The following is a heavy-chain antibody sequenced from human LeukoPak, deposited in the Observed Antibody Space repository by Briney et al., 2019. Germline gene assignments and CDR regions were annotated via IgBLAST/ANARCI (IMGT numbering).Heavy chain of an antibody. CDR2: ISSNGDST. CDR1: GFTFSSYG. CDR3: ASSYGPNKNPFDY. D-gene: IGHD4/OR15-4a*01. J-gene: IGHJ4*02. V-gene: IGHV3-64*01. Sequence: GGSLRLSCTASGFTFSSYGMHWVRQAPGKGLEYVSAISSNGDSTYYANSVRGRFTISRDNSKNTLYLQMGSLRAEDTAVYYCASSYGPNKNPFDYWGQGTLVTVSS.